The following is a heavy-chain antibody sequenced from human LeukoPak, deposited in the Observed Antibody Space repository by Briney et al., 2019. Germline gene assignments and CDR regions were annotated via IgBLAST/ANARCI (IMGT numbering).Heavy chain of an antibody. D-gene: IGHD6-19*01. CDR2: INTNTGNP. V-gene: IGHV7-4-1*02. J-gene: IGHJ4*02. CDR1: GYTFTRNP. CDR3: APSIAVTGGYFDF. Sequence: GASVKVSCKASGYTFTRNPMNWVRQAPGQGLEWTGWINTNTGNPTYAQGFTGRFVFSLDTSVSTAYLQISSLKAEDTAVYYCAPSIAVTGGYFDFWGQGTLVTVSS.